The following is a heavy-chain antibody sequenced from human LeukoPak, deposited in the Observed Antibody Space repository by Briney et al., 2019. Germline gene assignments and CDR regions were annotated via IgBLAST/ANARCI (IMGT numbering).Heavy chain of an antibody. V-gene: IGHV1-18*01. CDR2: ISAYNGNT. J-gene: IGHJ5*02. D-gene: IGHD2-2*02. CDR1: GYTFTSYG. CDR3: ARVIGYCSSTSCYTGGDWFDP. Sequence: ASVKVSCKASGYTFTSYGISWVRQAPGQGLEWMGWISAYNGNTNYAQKLQGRVTMTTDTSTSTAYMELRSLRSDDTAVYYCARVIGYCSSTSCYTGGDWFDPWGQGTLVTVSS.